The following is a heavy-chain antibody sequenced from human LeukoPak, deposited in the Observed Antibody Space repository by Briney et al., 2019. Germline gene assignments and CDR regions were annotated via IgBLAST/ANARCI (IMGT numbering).Heavy chain of an antibody. CDR3: AASRRAYETTVTTWSSIYFDH. V-gene: IGHV4-34*01. Sequence: SETLSLTCAVYGVSFSGYYWSWIRQPPGKGLEWIGEINQSGTTNYNPSLKSRVTISVDTSKNQFSLKLSSVTAADTAVYYCAASRRAYETTVTTWSSIYFDHWGQGTLVTASS. CDR2: INQSGTT. D-gene: IGHD4-17*01. CDR1: GVSFSGYY. J-gene: IGHJ4*02.